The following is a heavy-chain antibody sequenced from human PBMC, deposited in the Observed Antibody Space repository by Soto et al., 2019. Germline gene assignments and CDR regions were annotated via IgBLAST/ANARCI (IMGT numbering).Heavy chain of an antibody. V-gene: IGHV1-46*01. J-gene: IGHJ6*02. CDR1: GYTFTSYY. CDR3: ARGNGRFWSGYYTLGYGMDV. Sequence: ASVKVSCKASGYTFTSYYMHWVRQAPGQGLEWMGIINPSGGSTSYAQKFQGRVTMTRDTSTSTVYMELSSLRSEDTAVYYCARGNGRFWSGYYTLGYGMDVWGQGTTVTVSS. D-gene: IGHD3-3*01. CDR2: INPSGGST.